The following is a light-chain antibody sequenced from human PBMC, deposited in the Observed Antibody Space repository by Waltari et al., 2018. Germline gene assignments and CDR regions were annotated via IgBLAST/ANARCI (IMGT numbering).Light chain of an antibody. CDR2: KAS. CDR1: QSISNW. Sequence: DIQMTQSPSSLSASVGDRVTITCRASQSISNWLAWYQQKPGLATILLIYKASILKSGVPSRFSGSGSGTQFTLTISSLQPDDFATYYCQQYNTYSSFGQGTKLEIK. J-gene: IGKJ2*01. CDR3: QQYNTYSS. V-gene: IGKV1-5*03.